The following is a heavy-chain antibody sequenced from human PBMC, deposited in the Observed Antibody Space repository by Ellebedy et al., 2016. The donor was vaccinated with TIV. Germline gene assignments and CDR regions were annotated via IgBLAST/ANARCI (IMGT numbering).Heavy chain of an antibody. J-gene: IGHJ5*02. CDR1: GGSISSSYYY. CDR2: IYYTGST. D-gene: IGHD3-3*02. CDR3: ARHIRVPAGFDP. V-gene: IGHV4-39*01. Sequence: MPSETLSLTCTVSGGSISSSYYYWDWIRQPPGKGLEWVGSIYYTGSTNYNPSLKSRVTISVDTSKNQFSLKLSSVAAADTAVYYCARHIRVPAGFDPWGQGTLVTVSS.